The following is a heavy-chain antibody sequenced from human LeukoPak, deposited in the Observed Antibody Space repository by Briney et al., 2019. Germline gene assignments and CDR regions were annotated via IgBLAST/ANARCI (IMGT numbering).Heavy chain of an antibody. Sequence: GGSLRLSCAASGFSFSNAWMTWVRQAPGKGLEWVGRIKSKIDGETTDYTEPVKGRFTISRDVSKNTLYLQMNSLKSEDTAVYYCTTYKVTTAFDLWGRGTLVIVSS. J-gene: IGHJ2*01. CDR2: IKSKIDGETT. D-gene: IGHD4-17*01. CDR3: TTYKVTTAFDL. CDR1: GFSFSNAW. V-gene: IGHV3-15*01.